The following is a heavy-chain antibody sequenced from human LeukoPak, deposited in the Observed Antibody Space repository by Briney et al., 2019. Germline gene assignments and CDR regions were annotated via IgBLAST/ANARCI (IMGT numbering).Heavy chain of an antibody. D-gene: IGHD3-10*01. CDR1: GYTFTSYG. J-gene: IGHJ5*02. Sequence: TVTLSCKASGYTFTSYGISWVRQAPGQGLESMGWISAYNSNTNYAQKLQGRVTMTTDTSTSTAYMELRSLRSDDTAVYYCARFDYYYGSGSYYNGNWFDPWGQGTLVTVSS. V-gene: IGHV1-18*01. CDR3: ARFDYYYGSGSYYNGNWFDP. CDR2: ISAYNSNT.